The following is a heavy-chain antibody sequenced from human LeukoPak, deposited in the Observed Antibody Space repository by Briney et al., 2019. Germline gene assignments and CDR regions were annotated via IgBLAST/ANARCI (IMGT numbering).Heavy chain of an antibody. V-gene: IGHV1-69*13. CDR3: ARGVTTRGYFDY. CDR1: GGTFSSYA. J-gene: IGHJ4*02. CDR2: IIPIFGTA. Sequence: ASVKVSCKASGGTFSSYAISWVRQAPGQGLEWMGGIIPIFGTANYAQKFQGRVTITADESTSTAYMELSSLRSEDTAVYYCARGVTTRGYFDYWGQGTLVTFSS. D-gene: IGHD4-11*01.